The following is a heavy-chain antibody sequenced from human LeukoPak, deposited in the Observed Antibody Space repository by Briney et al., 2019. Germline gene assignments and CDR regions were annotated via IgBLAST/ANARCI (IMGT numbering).Heavy chain of an antibody. V-gene: IGHV3-20*04. D-gene: IGHD3-9*01. CDR3: AEDGIRYKERGRFDY. Sequence: GGSLGRSCAATGFTFDDYGMSWVRQAPGKGLKWVSGINWNGGSTGYADSVKGRFTISRDNAKNSLYLQMNSLRAEDTAFFFQAEDGIRYKERGRFDYWGQGTLVTVSS. CDR2: INWNGGST. J-gene: IGHJ4*02. CDR1: GFTFDDYG.